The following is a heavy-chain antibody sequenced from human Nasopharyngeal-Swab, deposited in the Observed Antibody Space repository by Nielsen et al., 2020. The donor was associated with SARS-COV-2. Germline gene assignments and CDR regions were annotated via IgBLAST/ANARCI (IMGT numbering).Heavy chain of an antibody. V-gene: IGHV3-53*01. CDR2: IYSGGTT. D-gene: IGHD5-24*01. CDR1: GFSVSSNY. J-gene: IGHJ4*02. CDR3: ARVRARDGYIFDY. Sequence: GESLKISCVVPGFSVSSNYMSWVRQAPGKGLEWVSVIYSGGTTYYADSVKGRFTISRDNSKNTLYLQMNGLRGEDTAVYYCARVRARDGYIFDYWGQGTLVTVSS.